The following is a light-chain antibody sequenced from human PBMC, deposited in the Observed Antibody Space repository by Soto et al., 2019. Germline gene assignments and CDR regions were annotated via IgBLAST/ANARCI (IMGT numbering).Light chain of an antibody. V-gene: IGLV4-60*02. CDR1: SGHSSYI. Sequence: QLVLTQSSSASASLGSSVKVTCTLSSGHSSYIIAWHQQQPGKAPRYLMKLEGSGSYKKGSGVPDRFSGSRSGADRYLTISNLQFEDEADYYCETWVSNTYVFGTGTKLTVL. CDR2: LEGSGSY. CDR3: ETWVSNTYV. J-gene: IGLJ1*01.